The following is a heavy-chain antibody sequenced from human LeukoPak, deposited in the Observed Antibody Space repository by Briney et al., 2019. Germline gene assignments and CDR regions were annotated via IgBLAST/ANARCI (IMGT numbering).Heavy chain of an antibody. D-gene: IGHD3-22*01. V-gene: IGHV3-23*01. Sequence: GGSLRLSCAASGFTFNCYAMGWIRQAPGKGLEGVLAISGSGGSTYYADSVKGRFTISRDNSKNTLYLQMNSLRAEDTAVYYCAKALYYYDSSGILAWGQGTLVTVSS. CDR3: AKALYYYDSSGILA. J-gene: IGHJ4*02. CDR2: ISGSGGST. CDR1: GFTFNCYA.